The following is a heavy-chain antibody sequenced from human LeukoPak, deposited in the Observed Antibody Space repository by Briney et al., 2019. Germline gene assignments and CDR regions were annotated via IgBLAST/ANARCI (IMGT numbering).Heavy chain of an antibody. CDR1: RFTFSSYW. CDR2: INSDGSST. J-gene: IGHJ4*02. CDR3: ARDPHGSGSQ. D-gene: IGHD3-10*01. V-gene: IGHV3-74*01. Sequence: GGSLRLSCAASRFTFSSYWMLWVRQAPGKALVWVSRINSDGSSTSYADSVKGRFTISRDNAKNTLYLQMNSLRAEDTAVYYCARDPHGSGSQWGQGTLVTVSS.